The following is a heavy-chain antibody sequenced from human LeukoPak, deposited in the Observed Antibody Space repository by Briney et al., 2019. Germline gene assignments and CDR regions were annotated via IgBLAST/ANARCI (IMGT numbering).Heavy chain of an antibody. CDR1: GYTFTSYG. J-gene: IGHJ3*02. Sequence: GASVNVSCKASGYTFTSYGITWVRQAPGQGLEWMGWISAYNGNTNYAQKLQVRVTMTTNTSTRKAYMELRSLISADTAVYYCARRKLPADAFDIWGQGTMVTVSS. V-gene: IGHV1-18*01. CDR3: ARRKLPADAFDI. CDR2: ISAYNGNT. D-gene: IGHD1-26*01.